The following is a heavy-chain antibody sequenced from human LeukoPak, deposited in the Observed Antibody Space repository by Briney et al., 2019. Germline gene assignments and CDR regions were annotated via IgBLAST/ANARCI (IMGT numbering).Heavy chain of an antibody. V-gene: IGHV4-30-2*01. CDR1: GGSISSGGYY. Sequence: PSQTLSLTCTVSGGSISSGGYYWSWIRQPPGKGLEWIGYIYHSGSTYYNPSLKSRVTISVDRSKNQFSLKLSSVTAADTAVYYCARAPPPPYYYDSSGYWAWFDPWGQGTLVTVSS. CDR2: IYHSGST. CDR3: ARAPPPPYYYDSSGYWAWFDP. D-gene: IGHD3-22*01. J-gene: IGHJ5*02.